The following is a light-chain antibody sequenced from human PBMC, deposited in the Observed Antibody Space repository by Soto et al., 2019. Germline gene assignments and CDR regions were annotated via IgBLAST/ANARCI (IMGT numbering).Light chain of an antibody. CDR2: LGS. Sequence: DIVMTQSPLSLPVTPGEPASISCRSSQSLLHSNGYNYLDWYLQKPGQSPQLLIYLGSNRASGVPDRFSGSGSGTKFTLKISRVEAEDVGVYYCMQALQPLYTFGQGTKLEIK. V-gene: IGKV2-28*01. CDR1: QSLLHSNGYNY. CDR3: MQALQPLYT. J-gene: IGKJ2*01.